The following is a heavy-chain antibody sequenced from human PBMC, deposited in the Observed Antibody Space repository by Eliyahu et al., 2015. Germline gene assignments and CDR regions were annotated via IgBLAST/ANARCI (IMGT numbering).Heavy chain of an antibody. J-gene: IGHJ4*02. D-gene: IGHD3-10*01. CDR1: GXSFTSYW. CDR3: ASGWSGDRSRGFDY. Sequence: EVQLVQSGAEVKKPXESXKISCXXSGXSFTSYWSAWVRQMPGXGLEWMGIIYPGDSDTRYSPSFQGQVTISADKSIRTAYLQWSSLKASDTAMYYCASGWSGDRSRGFDYWGQGTLVTVSS. V-gene: IGHV5-51*01. CDR2: IYPGDSDT.